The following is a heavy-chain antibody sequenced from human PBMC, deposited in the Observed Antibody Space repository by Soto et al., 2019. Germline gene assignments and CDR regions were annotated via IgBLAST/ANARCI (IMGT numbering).Heavy chain of an antibody. CDR2: ISPSSSRI. Sequence: EVQLVESGGGLVQPGGSLRLSCAASGFTFSSREMDWLRQAPGKGLEWIAYISPSSSRILYADSVKGRFTISRDDAGNSLFLQMDSLRAEDTAVYYCAREICVDSQCYDTFDLWGQGTTVTVSS. CDR1: GFTFSSRE. D-gene: IGHD2-15*01. J-gene: IGHJ3*01. CDR3: AREICVDSQCYDTFDL. V-gene: IGHV3-48*03.